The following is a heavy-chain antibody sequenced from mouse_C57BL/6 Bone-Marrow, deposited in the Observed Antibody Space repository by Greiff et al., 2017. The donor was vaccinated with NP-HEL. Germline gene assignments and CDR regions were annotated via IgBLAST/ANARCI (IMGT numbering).Heavy chain of an antibody. V-gene: IGHV1-81*01. D-gene: IGHD2-4*01. J-gene: IGHJ2*01. Sequence: QVQLQQSGAELARPGASVKLSCKASGYTFISYGISWVKQRTGQGLEWIGESYPRSGNSYYNERFKGKATLTADKSSSPAYIELRSLTSEDSAVYFCESMPFYDYDTYYVDYWGQGTTLTVTS. CDR3: ESMPFYDYDTYYVDY. CDR1: GYTFISYG. CDR2: SYPRSGNS.